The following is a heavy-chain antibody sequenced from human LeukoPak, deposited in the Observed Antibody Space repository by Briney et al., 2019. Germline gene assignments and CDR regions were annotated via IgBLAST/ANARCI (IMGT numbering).Heavy chain of an antibody. Sequence: SVKVSCKASGGPFSSYAISWVRQAPGQGLEWMGRIIPIFGTANYAQKFQGRVTITTDESTSTAYMELSSLRSGDTAVYYCARDSRIRSGWYRSDAFDIWGQGTMVTVSS. CDR2: IIPIFGTA. CDR1: GGPFSSYA. J-gene: IGHJ3*02. V-gene: IGHV1-69*05. D-gene: IGHD6-19*01. CDR3: ARDSRIRSGWYRSDAFDI.